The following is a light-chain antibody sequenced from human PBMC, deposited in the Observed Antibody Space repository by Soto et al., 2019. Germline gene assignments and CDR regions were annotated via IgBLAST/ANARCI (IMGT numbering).Light chain of an antibody. J-gene: IGKJ4*01. CDR2: DAS. Sequence: DIQMTQSPSSLSASVGDRVTIACQSSHDVSRNLNWFQQKPGEAHKLLIYDASNLERGVPSRFSGSGSGTDFTLTISTLQPEDVATYYCQQYNSMLSFGGGTEVEMK. CDR1: HDVSRN. CDR3: QQYNSMLS. V-gene: IGKV1-33*01.